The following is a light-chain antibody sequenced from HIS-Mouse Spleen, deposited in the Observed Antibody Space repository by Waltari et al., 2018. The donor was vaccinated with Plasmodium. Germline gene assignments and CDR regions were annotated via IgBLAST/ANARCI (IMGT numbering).Light chain of an antibody. CDR2: KAS. CDR1: QSISSW. CDR3: QQYNSYSWT. J-gene: IGKJ1*01. V-gene: IGKV1-5*03. Sequence: DIQMTQSPSTLSASVGDRVTITCRASQSISSWLAWYQQKPGKGPKILIYKASSLESGVPSRFSGSGSGTEFTLTISSLQPDDFATYYCQQYNSYSWTFGQGTKVEIK.